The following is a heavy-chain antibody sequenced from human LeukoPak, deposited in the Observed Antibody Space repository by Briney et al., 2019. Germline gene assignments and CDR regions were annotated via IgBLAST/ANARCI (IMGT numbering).Heavy chain of an antibody. J-gene: IGHJ6*02. CDR1: GFTFSSYS. V-gene: IGHV3-21*01. CDR3: ARVTISFLGSHGMDV. Sequence: GGSLRLSCAASGFTFSSYSMNWVREAPGEGVEWVSSISSSSSDIYYADSVKGGFTISRDNAKNTLYLQMNSLRAEDTAVYYCARVTISFLGSHGMDVWGQGTTVTVSS. CDR2: ISSSSSDI. D-gene: IGHD3-9*01.